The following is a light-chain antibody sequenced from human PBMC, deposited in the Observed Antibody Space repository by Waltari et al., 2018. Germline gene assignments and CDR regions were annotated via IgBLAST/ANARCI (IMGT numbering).Light chain of an antibody. CDR3: HQYYNTPRT. CDR2: WAS. CDR1: QRVVYSPENKHY. Sequence: DIDMTQSPDSLAVSLGERATINCKSSQRVVYSPENKHYLGCLQQKPGQPPKLPIYWASMRESGVPDRFSGSGSVTDFTLTINNLQAEDVAVYYCHQYYNTPRTFGQGTKVEIK. J-gene: IGKJ1*01. V-gene: IGKV4-1*01.